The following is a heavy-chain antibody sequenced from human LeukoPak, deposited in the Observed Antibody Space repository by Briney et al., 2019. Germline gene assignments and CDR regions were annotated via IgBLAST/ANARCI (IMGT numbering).Heavy chain of an antibody. CDR3: AGGGGVEMATTIAEYFQH. D-gene: IGHD5-24*01. V-gene: IGHV4-34*01. CDR1: GGSFSGYY. J-gene: IGHJ1*01. CDR2: INHSGST. Sequence: SETLSLTCAAYGGSFSGYYWSWIRQPPGKGLEWIGEINHSGSTNYNPSLKSRVTISVDTSKNQFSLKLSSVTAADTAVYYCAGGGGVEMATTIAEYFQHWGQGTLVTVSS.